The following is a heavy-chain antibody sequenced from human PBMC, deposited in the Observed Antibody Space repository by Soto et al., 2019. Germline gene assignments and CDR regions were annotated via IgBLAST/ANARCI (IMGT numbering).Heavy chain of an antibody. CDR1: GFTLTSSA. CDR2: IVVGSGNT. Sequence: ASVKVSCTASGFTLTSSAMQWVRQARGQRLEWKGWIVVGSGNTNYAQKFQERVTITRDMSTSTAYMELSSLRSEDTAVYYCAADIYSYNYMDVWGKGTTVTVSS. D-gene: IGHD5-18*01. CDR3: AADIYSYNYMDV. J-gene: IGHJ6*03. V-gene: IGHV1-58*02.